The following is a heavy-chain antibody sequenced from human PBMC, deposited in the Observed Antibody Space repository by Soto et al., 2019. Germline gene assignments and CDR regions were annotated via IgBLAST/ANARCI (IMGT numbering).Heavy chain of an antibody. Sequence: PSDTLSLTCAVSGGSISSGGYSWSWIRQPPGNSLEWIGYIYHSGSTYYNPSLKSRVTISVDRSKYQFSLKLSSVTAVDTAVYYCARGPPLGYWGQGTLVTVSS. V-gene: IGHV4-30-2*01. J-gene: IGHJ4*02. CDR1: GGSISSGGYS. CDR2: IYHSGST. CDR3: ARGPPLGY.